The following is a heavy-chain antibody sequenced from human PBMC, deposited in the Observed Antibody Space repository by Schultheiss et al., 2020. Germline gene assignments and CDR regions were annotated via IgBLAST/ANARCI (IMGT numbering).Heavy chain of an antibody. J-gene: IGHJ4*02. CDR2: IYTSGST. CDR3: ARGVSESPNYDFWSGYYPEMDS. V-gene: IGHV4-4*07. Sequence: SETLSLTCTVSGGSISSYYWSWIRQPAGKGLEWIGRIYTSGSTNYNPSLKSRVTISLDTSKNQFSLKLSSVTAADTAMYYCARGVSESPNYDFWSGYYPEMDSWGQGTLVTVSS. CDR1: GGSISSYY. D-gene: IGHD3-3*01.